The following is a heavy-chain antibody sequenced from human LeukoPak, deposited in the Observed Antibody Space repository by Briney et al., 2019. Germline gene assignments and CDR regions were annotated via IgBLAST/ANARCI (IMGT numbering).Heavy chain of an antibody. Sequence: ASVKVSCKASGGTFSSYGISWVRQAPGQELEWMGWISAYNGNTNYAQKLQGRVTMTTDTSTSTAYMELRSLRSDDTAVYYCARSYYYDSSGYDPWGQGTLVTVSS. J-gene: IGHJ5*02. D-gene: IGHD3-22*01. CDR3: ARSYYYDSSGYDP. CDR2: ISAYNGNT. V-gene: IGHV1-18*01. CDR1: GGTFSSYG.